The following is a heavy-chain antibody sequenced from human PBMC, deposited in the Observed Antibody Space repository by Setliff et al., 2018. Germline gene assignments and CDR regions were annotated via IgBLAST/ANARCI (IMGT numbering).Heavy chain of an antibody. D-gene: IGHD5-18*01. V-gene: IGHV1-8*02. Sequence: GASVKVSCKASGYTFTSYDINWVRQATGQGLEWMGWMNPNSGNTGYAQKFQGRVTMTRNTSISTAYMELSSLRSEVTAVYYCARRVGSVGIQLPDYWGQGTLVTVS. CDR2: MNPNSGNT. CDR3: ARRVGSVGIQLPDY. J-gene: IGHJ4*02. CDR1: GYTFTSYD.